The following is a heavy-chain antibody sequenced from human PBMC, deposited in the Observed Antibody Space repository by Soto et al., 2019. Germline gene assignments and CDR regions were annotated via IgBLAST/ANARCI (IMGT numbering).Heavy chain of an antibody. D-gene: IGHD6-19*01. CDR1: GYTFTNFG. Sequence: GASVKVSCKASGYTFTNFGISWVRQAPGQGLEWMGWISAYNGNTNYAQNFQGRVTMTTDTSTSTVYMELSSLRSEDTAVYYCARARGEWLALFDYWGQGTLVTVSS. CDR3: ARARGEWLALFDY. CDR2: ISAYNGNT. J-gene: IGHJ4*02. V-gene: IGHV1-18*01.